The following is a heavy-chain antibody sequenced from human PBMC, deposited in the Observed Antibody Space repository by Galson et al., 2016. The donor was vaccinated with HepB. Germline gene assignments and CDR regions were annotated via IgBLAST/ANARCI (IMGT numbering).Heavy chain of an antibody. D-gene: IGHD3-16*01. CDR2: FYSGDTT. J-gene: IGHJ3*02. Sequence: SLRLSCAASGFTFSSYSMNWVRQAPGKGLEWVSVFYSGDTTYYADSVKGRFTISRDNSKNTLYLQMNSLRAEDTAVYYCASIVYWGGAYDIWGQGTMAPSLQ. CDR3: ASIVYWGGAYDI. CDR1: GFTFSSYS. V-gene: IGHV3-53*01.